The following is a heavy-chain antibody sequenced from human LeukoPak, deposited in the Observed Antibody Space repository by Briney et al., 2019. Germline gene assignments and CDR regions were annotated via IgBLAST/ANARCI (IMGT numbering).Heavy chain of an antibody. D-gene: IGHD3-22*01. CDR1: GFAFDDYG. CDR2: INWNGGST. V-gene: IGHV3-20*04. CDR3: ARDYDSGGYYYGGGAY. J-gene: IGHJ4*02. Sequence: GGSLRLSCAASGFAFDDYGMSWVRQAPGKGLEWVSGINWNGGSTAYADSVKGRFTISRDNAKDSLYLQMSSLRAEDTALYYCARDYDSGGYYYGGGAYWGQGTLVTVSS.